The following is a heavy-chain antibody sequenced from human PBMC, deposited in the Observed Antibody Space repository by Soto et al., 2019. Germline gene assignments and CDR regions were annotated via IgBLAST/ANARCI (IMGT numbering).Heavy chain of an antibody. D-gene: IGHD4-17*01. Sequence: QVQLVQSGAEVKKPGSSVKVSCKASGGTFSSYTISWVRQAPGQGLEWMGRIIPILGLANYAQKFQGRVTXTXDKSTSTAYMELSSLRSEDTAVYYCARGYGDYVPDYWGQGTLVTVSS. V-gene: IGHV1-69*02. CDR3: ARGYGDYVPDY. J-gene: IGHJ4*02. CDR2: IIPILGLA. CDR1: GGTFSSYT.